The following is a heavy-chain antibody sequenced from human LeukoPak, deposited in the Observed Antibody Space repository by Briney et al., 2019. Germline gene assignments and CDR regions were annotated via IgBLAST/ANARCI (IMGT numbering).Heavy chain of an antibody. CDR3: ANHPGRGYGYLDY. V-gene: IGHV3-23*01. CDR1: GFTFSSYA. Sequence: PGGSLRLSCAAPGFTFSSYAMSWVRQAPGRGLEWVSAISGSGGSTYYADSVKGRFTISRDNSKNTLYLQMNSLRAEDTAVYYCANHPGRGYGYLDYWGQGTLVTVSS. J-gene: IGHJ4*02. CDR2: ISGSGGST. D-gene: IGHD3-10*01.